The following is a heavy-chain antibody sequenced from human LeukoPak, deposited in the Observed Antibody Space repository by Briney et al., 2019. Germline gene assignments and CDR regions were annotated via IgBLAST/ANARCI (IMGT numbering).Heavy chain of an antibody. V-gene: IGHV4-34*01. CDR1: GGSFSGYY. Sequence: SETLSLTCAVYGGSFSGYYWIWIRQPPGKGLEWIGEINHSGSTNYNPSLESRVTISVAPSTHQFSQTPSSVTAAGTPVYYCATGPRPTPRGGPKGDFCCGYPIDYWGQGTLVTASS. J-gene: IGHJ4*02. D-gene: IGHD3-3*01. CDR2: INHSGST. CDR3: ATGPRPTPRGGPKGDFCCGYPIDY.